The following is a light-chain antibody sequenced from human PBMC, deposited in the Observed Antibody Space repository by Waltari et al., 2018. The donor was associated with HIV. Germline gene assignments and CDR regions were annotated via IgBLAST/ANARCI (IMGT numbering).Light chain of an antibody. CDR3: SSWDTRLNGWV. CDR1: KNNVGFQG. CDR2: RGN. J-gene: IGLJ3*02. Sequence: QAGLTQPPSVSKALGQTATLTCTGDKNNVGFQGVAWLKHHQGHPPKLLSYRGNNRPSGVPGRFSASTSGKTASLNITGLQADDEADYFCSSWDTRLNGWVFGGGTHLTVL. V-gene: IGLV10-54*04.